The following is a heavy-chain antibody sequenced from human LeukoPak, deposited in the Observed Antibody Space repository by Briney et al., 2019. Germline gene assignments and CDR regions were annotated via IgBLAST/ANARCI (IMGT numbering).Heavy chain of an antibody. D-gene: IGHD3-3*01. Sequence: PGGSLRLSCAASGFTFSSYSMNWVRQAPGKGLDWVASINHDGSAKYYVDAVKGRFTISRDNPKNALYLQMNTLRAEDTAVYYCAQILGELLGGDQWGQGTLVTVSS. CDR1: GFTFSSYS. J-gene: IGHJ4*02. CDR2: INHDGSAK. CDR3: AQILGELLGGDQ. V-gene: IGHV3-7*01.